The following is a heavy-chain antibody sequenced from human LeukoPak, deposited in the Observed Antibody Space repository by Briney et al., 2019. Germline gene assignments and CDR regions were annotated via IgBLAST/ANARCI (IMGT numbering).Heavy chain of an antibody. CDR1: GGSISSGGYY. V-gene: IGHV4-31*03. J-gene: IGHJ4*02. CDR2: IYYSGST. CDR3: ARGGMVRLGPFDY. Sequence: SQTLSLTCTVSGGSISSGGYYWSWIRQHPGKGLEWIGYIYYSGSTYYNPSLKSRVTISVDTSKNQFSLKLSSVTAADTAVYHCARGGMVRLGPFDYWGQGTLVTVSS. D-gene: IGHD4-23*01.